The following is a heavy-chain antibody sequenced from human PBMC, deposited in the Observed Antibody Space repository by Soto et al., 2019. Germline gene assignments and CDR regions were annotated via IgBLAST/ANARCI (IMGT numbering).Heavy chain of an antibody. D-gene: IGHD1-26*01. Sequence: ASVKVSCKASGYTFTSYAMHWVRQAPGQRLEWMGWINAGNGNTKYSQKFQGRVTITRDTSASTAYMELSSLRSEDTAVYYCARDSGVGASFDYWGQGTLVTVSS. CDR1: GYTFTSYA. J-gene: IGHJ4*02. CDR3: ARDSGVGASFDY. V-gene: IGHV1-3*01. CDR2: INAGNGNT.